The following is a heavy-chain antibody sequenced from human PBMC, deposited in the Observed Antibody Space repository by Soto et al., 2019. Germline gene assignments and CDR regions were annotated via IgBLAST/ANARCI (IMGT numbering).Heavy chain of an antibody. CDR1: GFTFSSYS. CDR2: ISSSGSYI. CDR3: ARGGRTYYFDY. J-gene: IGHJ4*02. Sequence: ESGGGLVKPGGSLRLSCAASGFTFSSYSMNWVRQAPGKGLEWVSSISSSGSYIYYADSVKGRFTISRDNAKNSLYLQMNSLRAEDTAVYYCARGGRTYYFDYWGQGTLVTVSS. V-gene: IGHV3-21*01.